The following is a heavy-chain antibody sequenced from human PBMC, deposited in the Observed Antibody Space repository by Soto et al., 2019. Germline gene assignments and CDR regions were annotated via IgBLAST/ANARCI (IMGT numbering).Heavy chain of an antibody. J-gene: IGHJ6*02. V-gene: IGHV3-11*01. CDR1: GFNFNDYY. CDR2: ISTGGTPT. CDR3: ARDAGPNGLDV. Sequence: QVQLVESGGGVVKPGGSLRLSCAASGFNFNDYYMGWLRQAPGKGLEWVAYISTGGTPTYFADSLKGRFTTSRDNTQKSMYLYMNSLRAEDTAVYYCARDAGPNGLDVWGPGTTVTVSS. D-gene: IGHD6-13*01.